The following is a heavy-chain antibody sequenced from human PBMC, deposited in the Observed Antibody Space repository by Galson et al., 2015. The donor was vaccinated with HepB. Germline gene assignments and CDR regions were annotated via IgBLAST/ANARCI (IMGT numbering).Heavy chain of an antibody. CDR3: ARASRPTLQWELDYYYGMDV. V-gene: IGHV3-30*04. Sequence: SLRLSCAASGFTFSSYAMHWVRQAPGKGLEWVAVISYDGSNKYYADSVKGRFTISRDNSKNTLYLQMNSLRAEDTAVYYCARASRPTLQWELDYYYGMDVWGQGTTVTVSS. CDR2: ISYDGSNK. CDR1: GFTFSSYA. D-gene: IGHD1-26*01. J-gene: IGHJ6*02.